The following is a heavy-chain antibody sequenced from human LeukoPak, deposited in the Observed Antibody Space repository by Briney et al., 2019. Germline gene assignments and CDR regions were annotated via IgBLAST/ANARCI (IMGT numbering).Heavy chain of an antibody. Sequence: GGSLRLSCAASGFTFSSYGMHWVRQAPGKGLEWVARIRHDGSNKYYADSVKGRFTISRDNSKNTLYLQMNSLRAEDTAVYYCAKDDVGYCSSTSCRAYFDYWGQGTQVTVSS. CDR2: IRHDGSNK. V-gene: IGHV3-30*02. CDR3: AKDDVGYCSSTSCRAYFDY. D-gene: IGHD2-2*01. CDR1: GFTFSSYG. J-gene: IGHJ4*02.